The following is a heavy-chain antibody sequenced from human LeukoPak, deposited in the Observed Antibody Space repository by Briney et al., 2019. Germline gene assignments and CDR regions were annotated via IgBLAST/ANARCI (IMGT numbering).Heavy chain of an antibody. J-gene: IGHJ4*02. CDR3: AREWRSWYRSGFDY. D-gene: IGHD6-13*01. CDR1: GFTFDDYA. V-gene: IGHV3-9*01. Sequence: PGRSLRLSCAASGFTFDDYAMHWVRQAPGKGLEWVSGISWNSGSIGYADSVKGRFTISRDNAKNSLYLQMNSLRAEDTALYYCAREWRSWYRSGFDYWGQGTLVTVSS. CDR2: ISWNSGSI.